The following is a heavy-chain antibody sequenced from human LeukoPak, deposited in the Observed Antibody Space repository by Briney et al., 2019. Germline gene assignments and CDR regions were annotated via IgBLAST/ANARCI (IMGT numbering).Heavy chain of an antibody. CDR2: IYHSGST. CDR1: GYSISSGYY. J-gene: IGHJ4*02. CDR3: ARVEGSGCLLKVDY. V-gene: IGHV4-38-2*02. D-gene: IGHD6-19*01. Sequence: PSETLSLTCTVSGYSISSGYYWGWIRQPPGKGLEWIGSIYHSGSTYYNPSLKSRVTISVDTSKNQFSLKLSSVTAADTAVYYCARVEGSGCLLKVDYWGQGTLVTVSS.